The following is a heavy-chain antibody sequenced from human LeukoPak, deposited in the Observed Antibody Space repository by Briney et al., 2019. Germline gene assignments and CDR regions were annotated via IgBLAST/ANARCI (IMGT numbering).Heavy chain of an antibody. V-gene: IGHV3-23*01. Sequence: GGSLRLSCAASGFTFSNYAMSWVHQAPGKGLEWVSTISDGGSSTYYADSVKGRFTISRDNSKNTLYLQMDSLRAEDTAIYYCAKVSYSDYGSGRPPFMDVWGQGTTVAVSS. CDR3: AKVSYSDYGSGRPPFMDV. CDR2: ISDGGSST. CDR1: GFTFSNYA. J-gene: IGHJ6*02. D-gene: IGHD3-10*01.